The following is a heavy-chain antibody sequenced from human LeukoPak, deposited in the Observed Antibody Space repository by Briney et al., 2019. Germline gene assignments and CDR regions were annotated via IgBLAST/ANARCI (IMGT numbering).Heavy chain of an antibody. V-gene: IGHV4-39*01. J-gene: IGHJ3*02. CDR3: ARQKYGDYRNAFEI. Sequence: SETLSLTCIVSGGSIISSGYYWDWIRQPPGKGLEYIGSIYFTGGTYYNPSLKSRVTISVDTSKNHFSLNLTSVTAADTGVYYCARQKYGDYRNAFEIWGQGNMVTVSS. CDR2: IYFTGGT. D-gene: IGHD4-17*01. CDR1: GGSIISSGYY.